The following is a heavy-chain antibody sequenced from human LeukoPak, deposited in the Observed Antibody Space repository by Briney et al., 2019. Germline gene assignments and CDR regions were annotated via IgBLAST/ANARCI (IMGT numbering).Heavy chain of an antibody. CDR2: IRTTAEGAKYA. Sequence: GGSLRLSCATSGFSFTDYPMNWVRQAPGKGLEGISNIRTTAEGAKYAYYADSVKGRVTISRDDGKNTLYLHMNSLRDDDTAVYYCANGKRYAFDYWGQGILVTVSS. J-gene: IGHJ4*02. D-gene: IGHD3-9*01. CDR1: GFSFTDYP. V-gene: IGHV3-48*02. CDR3: ANGKRYAFDY.